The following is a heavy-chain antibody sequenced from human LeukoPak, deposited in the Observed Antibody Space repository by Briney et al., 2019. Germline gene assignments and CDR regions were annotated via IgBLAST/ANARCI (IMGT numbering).Heavy chain of an antibody. D-gene: IGHD5-12*01. V-gene: IGHV3-7*01. J-gene: IGHJ4*02. CDR3: ARGPNFGSRVDYFDY. Sequence: GGSLRLSCAASGFILRSHWMSWVRQAPGRGLEWVAHIKQDGSEEQYVDSVEGRFILSRDDAKNSVYLQMNSLRVDDTAVYYCARGPNFGSRVDYFDYWGQGTPVTVSS. CDR2: IKQDGSEE. CDR1: GFILRSHW.